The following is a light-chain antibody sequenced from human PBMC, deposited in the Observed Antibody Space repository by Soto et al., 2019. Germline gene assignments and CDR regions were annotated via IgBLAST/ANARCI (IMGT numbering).Light chain of an antibody. CDR1: QTISSN. J-gene: IGKJ2*01. CDR2: AAS. Sequence: DIVMTQSPAILSVSPGERATLSCWASQTISSNLAWFQQQPGQAPRLLIYAASTRATGIPVRFSGSGSGTEFTLTISSLQSEDFAVYYCQQYNSWPRTFGQGTKLEIK. V-gene: IGKV3D-15*01. CDR3: QQYNSWPRT.